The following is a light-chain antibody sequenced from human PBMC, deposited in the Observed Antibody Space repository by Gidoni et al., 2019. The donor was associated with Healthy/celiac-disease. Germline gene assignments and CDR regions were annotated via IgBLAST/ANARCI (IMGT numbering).Light chain of an antibody. J-gene: IGKJ5*01. Sequence: LQITQSPSSLSASVGDRVTITFRASQGISNYLAWYQQKPGKVPKLLIYAASTFQSGVPSRCSGSGAGTDFTLTISSLQHEDVATYYCQKYNSAPPITFGQGTRLEIK. V-gene: IGKV1-27*01. CDR1: QGISNY. CDR3: QKYNSAPPIT. CDR2: AAS.